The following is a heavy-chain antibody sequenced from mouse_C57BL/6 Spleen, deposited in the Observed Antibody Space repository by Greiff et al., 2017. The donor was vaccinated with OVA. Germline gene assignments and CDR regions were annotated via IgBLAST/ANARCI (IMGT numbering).Heavy chain of an antibody. Sequence: VHLVESGAELVRPGTSVKVSCKASGYAFTNYLIEWVKQRPGQGLEWIGVINPGSGGTNYNEKFKGKATLTADKSSSTAYMQLSSLTSEDSAVYFCARGDYYGSSYDWFAYWGQGTLVTVSA. CDR1: GYAFTNYL. CDR2: INPGSGGT. CDR3: ARGDYYGSSYDWFAY. V-gene: IGHV1-54*01. D-gene: IGHD1-1*01. J-gene: IGHJ3*01.